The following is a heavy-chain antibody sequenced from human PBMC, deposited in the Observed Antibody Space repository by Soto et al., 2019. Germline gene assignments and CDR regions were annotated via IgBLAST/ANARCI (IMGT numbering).Heavy chain of an antibody. J-gene: IGHJ3*02. D-gene: IGHD2-15*01. CDR2: IRDGGEST. Sequence: EVQLSESGGGLVQPGESLRLSCAFSGFIFGNYMMTWVRQAPGKGLEWVSTIRDGGESTYYADSVKGRFTISRDNSXXTXXLQMDSLVVEDTAVYYCAPHVHCSGGSCHYDAFDIRGQGTMVTVSS. CDR1: GFIFGNYM. V-gene: IGHV3-23*01. CDR3: APHVHCSGGSCHYDAFDI.